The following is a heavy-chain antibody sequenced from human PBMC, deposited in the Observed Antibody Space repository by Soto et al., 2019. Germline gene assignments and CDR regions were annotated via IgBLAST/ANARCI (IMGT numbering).Heavy chain of an antibody. CDR2: ISAYNGNT. V-gene: IGHV1-18*01. Sequence: ASVKVSCKAPGYTFTSYGISWVRQAPGQGLEWMGWISAYNGNTNYAQKHQGRVTMTTDTSTSTAYKELRSLRSDDTAVYYCARDARIVVSTSFDYWGQGTLVTVSS. CDR1: GYTFTSYG. D-gene: IGHD2-15*01. CDR3: ARDARIVVSTSFDY. J-gene: IGHJ4*02.